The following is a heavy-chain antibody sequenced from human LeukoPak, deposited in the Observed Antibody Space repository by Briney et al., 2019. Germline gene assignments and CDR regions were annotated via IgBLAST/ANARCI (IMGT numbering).Heavy chain of an antibody. Sequence: SVKVSCKASGGTFSSYAISWVRQAPGQGLEWMGGIIPIFGTANYAQKFQGRVTITADESTSTAYMELSSLRSEDTAVYYCARDPHSYSSSWYFDYWGQETLVTVSS. CDR2: IIPIFGTA. V-gene: IGHV1-69*13. J-gene: IGHJ4*02. D-gene: IGHD6-13*01. CDR1: GGTFSSYA. CDR3: ARDPHSYSSSWYFDY.